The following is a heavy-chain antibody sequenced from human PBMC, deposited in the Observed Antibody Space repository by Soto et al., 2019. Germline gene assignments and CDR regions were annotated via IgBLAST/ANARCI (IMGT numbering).Heavy chain of an antibody. Sequence: QVQLVQSVAEVKKPGSSVKVSCKASVGTFSSYTISWVRQAPGQGLEWMGRIIPILGIANYAQKFQGRVTITADKSTSTAYMELSSLRSEDTAVYYCACSGGSCYSFNYWGQGTLVTVSS. CDR2: IIPILGIA. CDR1: VGTFSSYT. J-gene: IGHJ4*02. D-gene: IGHD2-15*01. V-gene: IGHV1-69*02. CDR3: ACSGGSCYSFNY.